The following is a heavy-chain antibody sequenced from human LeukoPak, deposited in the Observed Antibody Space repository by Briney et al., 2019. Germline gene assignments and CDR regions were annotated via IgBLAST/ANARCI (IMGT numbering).Heavy chain of an antibody. CDR1: GYSFTSYW. J-gene: IGHJ4*02. CDR3: ARGVAARPVHYFDY. V-gene: IGHV5-10-1*01. D-gene: IGHD6-6*01. CDR2: IDPSNSYT. Sequence: GESLKISCKGSGYSFTSYWISWVRQLPGKGLGWMGRIDPSNSYTNYSPSFQGHVTISADKSISTAYLQWSSLKASDTAMYYCARGVAARPVHYFDYWGQGTLVTVSS.